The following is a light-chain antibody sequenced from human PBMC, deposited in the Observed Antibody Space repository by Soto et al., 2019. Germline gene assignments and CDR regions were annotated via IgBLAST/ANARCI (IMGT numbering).Light chain of an antibody. V-gene: IGKV1-5*03. Sequence: DIQMTQSPSTLSASVGDRVTITCRASQRVGRWLAWYQQKPGKAPKLLIYKASRLESGVPSRFSGSESGTEFTLNISNLQPDDFVTYYCQQYHKFWTFGQGTKVEIK. J-gene: IGKJ1*01. CDR3: QQYHKFWT. CDR1: QRVGRW. CDR2: KAS.